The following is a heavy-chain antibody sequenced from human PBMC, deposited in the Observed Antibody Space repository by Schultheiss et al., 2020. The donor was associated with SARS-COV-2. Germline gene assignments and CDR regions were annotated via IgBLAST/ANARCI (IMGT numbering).Heavy chain of an antibody. D-gene: IGHD3-3*01. CDR2: ISSSCSTI. J-gene: IGHJ6*03. CDR3: ARATYYDFWSGYYPYYYYFYMDV. Sequence: GGSLRLSCAGSAFTFSRYEMHWVRQAPGKGLEWVSYISSSCSTIYYADSVKGRFTISRDNAKNSLYLQMNSLRAEDTAVYYCARATYYDFWSGYYPYYYYFYMDVWGKGTMVTVSS. V-gene: IGHV3-48*03. CDR1: AFTFSRYE.